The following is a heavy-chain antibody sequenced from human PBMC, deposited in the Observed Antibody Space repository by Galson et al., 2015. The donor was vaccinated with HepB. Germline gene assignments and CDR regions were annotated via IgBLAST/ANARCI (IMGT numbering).Heavy chain of an antibody. D-gene: IGHD6-19*01. CDR2: IDGGNGGGT. CDR1: GFTFPGYA. CDR3: ARPRLTVPGTRCFDP. Sequence: SLRLSCAASGFTFPGYAMSWVRQAPGRGLEWVSAIDGGNGGGTHYADSVKGRFTISRDNSKSTLYLQMNSLRAEDTATYYCARPRLTVPGTRCFDPWGQGTLVTVSS. J-gene: IGHJ5*02. V-gene: IGHV3-23*01.